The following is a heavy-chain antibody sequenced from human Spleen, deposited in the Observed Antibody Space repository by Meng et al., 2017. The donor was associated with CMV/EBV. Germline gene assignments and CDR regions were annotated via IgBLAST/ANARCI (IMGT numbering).Heavy chain of an antibody. V-gene: IGHV4-4*02. CDR1: ISSSNW. Sequence: ISSSNWWSWVRQPPGKGLEWIGEIYHSGSTNYNPSLKSRVTISVDTSKNQFSLKLSSVTAADTAVYYCARGQPPYYYGSGSYYWAFDYWGQGTLVTVSS. D-gene: IGHD3-10*01. J-gene: IGHJ4*02. CDR3: ARGQPPYYYGSGSYYWAFDY. CDR2: IYHSGST.